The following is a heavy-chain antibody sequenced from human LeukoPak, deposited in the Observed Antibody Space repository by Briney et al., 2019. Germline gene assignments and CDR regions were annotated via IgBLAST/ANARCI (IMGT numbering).Heavy chain of an antibody. CDR2: IFPGDSNS. Sequence: GESLKISCKGSGYSFSSYWIGWLRQMPGKGLEWLGIIFPGDSNSRYSPSFQGQVTMSADKSISTAYLQWSSLKASDTAMYYGARLALGFDWLSPLRGWFDPWGQGTLVTVSS. D-gene: IGHD3-9*01. V-gene: IGHV5-51*01. CDR3: ARLALGFDWLSPLRGWFDP. J-gene: IGHJ5*02. CDR1: GYSFSSYW.